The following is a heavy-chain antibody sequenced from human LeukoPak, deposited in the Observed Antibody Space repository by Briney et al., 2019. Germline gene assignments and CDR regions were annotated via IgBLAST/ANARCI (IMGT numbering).Heavy chain of an antibody. CDR1: GFTVSSNY. J-gene: IGHJ4*02. D-gene: IGHD3-10*01. CDR3: ARDRYGSGRGDY. V-gene: IGHV3-66*01. CDR2: IYSGGST. Sequence: GESLRLSCAASGFTVSSNYMSWVRQAPGKGLEWVSVIYSGGSTYYADSVKGRFTISRDNSKNMLYLQMNSLGAEDTAVYYCARDRYGSGRGDYWGQGTLVTVSS.